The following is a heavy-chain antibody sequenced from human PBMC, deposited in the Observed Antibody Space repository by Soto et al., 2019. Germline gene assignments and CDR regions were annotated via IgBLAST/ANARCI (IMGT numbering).Heavy chain of an antibody. V-gene: IGHV3-23*01. CDR2: ITTSGVNT. CDR1: GFTFSTYA. D-gene: IGHD2-8*01. CDR3: AGRYCTNGVCYTNYYYYIDV. Sequence: EVQLLESGGGLVQPGGSLRLSCAASGFTFSTYAMSWVRRAPGKGLEWVSTITTSGVNTYYADSVQGRFTISRDNSKNTLYLQMNSLRAEDTAVYYCAGRYCTNGVCYTNYYYYIDVWGKGTTVTVSS. J-gene: IGHJ6*03.